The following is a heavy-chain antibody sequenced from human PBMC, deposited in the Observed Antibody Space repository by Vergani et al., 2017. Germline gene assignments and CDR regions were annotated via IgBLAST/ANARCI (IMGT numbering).Heavy chain of an antibody. D-gene: IGHD3-10*01. CDR2: INPSGGST. J-gene: IGHJ5*02. CDR1: GYTFTNYY. Sequence: VQLVQSGAEVKKPGASVRVSCKTSGYTFTNYYIHWVRQAPGQGLEWMGIINPSGGSTTYAQQFQGRLTISGDTSKNQFSLKLNSVTAADTAVYYCGRVADFYGLGSRLLDLWGQGILVTVSS. V-gene: IGHV1-46*01. CDR3: GRVADFYGLGSRLLDL.